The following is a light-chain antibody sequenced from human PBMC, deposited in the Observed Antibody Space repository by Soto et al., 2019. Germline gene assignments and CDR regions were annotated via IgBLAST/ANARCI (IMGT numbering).Light chain of an antibody. CDR3: QQCDTSPWT. CDR2: GAS. V-gene: IGKV3-20*01. CDR1: QSISSY. J-gene: IGKJ1*01. Sequence: EIVLTQSPDTLSLSPGERATVSCRASQSISSYLAWYQQKPGQAPRLLIYGASSRATGIPDRFSGSGSGTDFTLAISRLEPGDSAVYFCQQCDTSPWTFGQGTKVEIK.